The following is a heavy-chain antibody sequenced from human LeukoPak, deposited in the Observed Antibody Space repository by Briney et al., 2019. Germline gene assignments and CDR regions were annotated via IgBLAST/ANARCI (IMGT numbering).Heavy chain of an antibody. D-gene: IGHD6-19*01. Sequence: PGGSLRLSCAASGFTFSSYAMSWVRQAPGKGLEWASAISGSGGSTYYADSVKGRFTISRDNSKNTLYLQMNSLRAEDTAVYYCAKDAYSSGWLNWFDPWGQGTLVTVSS. CDR1: GFTFSSYA. CDR3: AKDAYSSGWLNWFDP. CDR2: ISGSGGST. J-gene: IGHJ5*02. V-gene: IGHV3-23*01.